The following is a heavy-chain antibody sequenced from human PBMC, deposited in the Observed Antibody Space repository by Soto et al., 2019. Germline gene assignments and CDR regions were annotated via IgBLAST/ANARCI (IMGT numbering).Heavy chain of an antibody. CDR3: ARAGFCSSTSCYASIHFDY. J-gene: IGHJ4*02. D-gene: IGHD2-2*01. CDR2: IYYSGST. Sequence: SETLSLTCTVSGGSISSYYWSWSRQPPGKGLEWIGFIYYSGSTNYSPSLKSRVTISVDTSKNQFSLKLRSVTAADTAVYYCARAGFCSSTSCYASIHFDYWGQGTLVTVSS. CDR1: GGSISSYY. V-gene: IGHV4-59*01.